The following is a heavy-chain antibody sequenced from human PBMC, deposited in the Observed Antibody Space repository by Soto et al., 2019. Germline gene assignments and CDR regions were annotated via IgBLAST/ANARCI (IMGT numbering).Heavy chain of an antibody. Sequence: PSETLSLTCAVYGGSFSGYYWSWIRQPPGKGLEWIGEINHSGSTNYNPSLKSRVTISVDTSKNQFSLKLSSVTAADTAVYYCARMGVVGVTANRGYNWFDPWGQGTLVTVSS. CDR2: INHSGST. D-gene: IGHD2-21*02. CDR1: GGSFSGYY. V-gene: IGHV4-34*01. J-gene: IGHJ5*02. CDR3: ARMGVVGVTANRGYNWFDP.